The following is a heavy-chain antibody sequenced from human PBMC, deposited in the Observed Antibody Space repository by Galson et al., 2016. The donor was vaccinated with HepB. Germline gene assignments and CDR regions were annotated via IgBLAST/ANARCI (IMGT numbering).Heavy chain of an antibody. D-gene: IGHD3-16*02. CDR3: ARVQTFYDYTWGTSRPRYFDY. J-gene: IGHJ4*02. CDR1: GFAVRSNF. V-gene: IGHV3-53*01. CDR2: IYSGGST. Sequence: SLRLSCAVSGFAVRSNFMAWVRQAPGKGLGWVSLIYSGGSTYYADSVRGRFTISRDISKNTLFLEMLNLRAEDTAVYYCARVQTFYDYTWGTSRPRYFDYWGQGTLVTVSS.